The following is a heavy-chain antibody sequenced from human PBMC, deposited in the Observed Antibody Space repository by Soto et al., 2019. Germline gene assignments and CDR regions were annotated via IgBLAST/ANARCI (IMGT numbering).Heavy chain of an antibody. D-gene: IGHD1-26*01. CDR3: ERDRVGATFRYYYYGMDD. V-gene: IGHV1-69*01. CDR2: LIPIFGTA. Sequence: QVQLVQSGAEVKKPGSSVKVSCKASGGTFSSYAISWVRQAPGQGLEWMGGLIPIFGTANYAQKFQGRVTITADVSTSTAYMEPSSLRSEDTDVYYCERDRVGATFRYYYYGMDDWGQGTTVTVSS. J-gene: IGHJ6*02. CDR1: GGTFSSYA.